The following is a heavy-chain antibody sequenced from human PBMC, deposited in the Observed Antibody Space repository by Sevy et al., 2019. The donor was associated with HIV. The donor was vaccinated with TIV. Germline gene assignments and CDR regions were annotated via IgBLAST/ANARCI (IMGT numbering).Heavy chain of an antibody. CDR1: GFTFSSYA. Sequence: GSLRLSCAASGFTFSSYAMHWVRQAPGKGLEWAAVISYDGSNKYYADSVKGRFTISRDNSKNTLYLQMNSLRAEDTAVYYCARSRDVWGSYRNDAFDIWGQGTMVTVSS. CDR2: ISYDGSNK. J-gene: IGHJ3*02. V-gene: IGHV3-30-3*01. D-gene: IGHD3-16*02. CDR3: ARSRDVWGSYRNDAFDI.